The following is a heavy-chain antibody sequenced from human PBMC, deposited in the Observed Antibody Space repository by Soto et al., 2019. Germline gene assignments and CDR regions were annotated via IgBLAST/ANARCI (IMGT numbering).Heavy chain of an antibody. CDR2: IYYSGST. J-gene: IGHJ4*02. CDR3: ASSGYSYGWYYFDY. D-gene: IGHD5-18*01. V-gene: IGHV4-59*01. CDR1: GGSISSYY. Sequence: QVQLQESGPGLVKPSETLSLTCTVSGGSISSYYWSWIRQPPGKGLEWIGYIYYSGSTNYNPSLKSRVTISVDTSKNQFSLKLSSVTAVDTAVYYCASSGYSYGWYYFDYWGQGTLVTVSS.